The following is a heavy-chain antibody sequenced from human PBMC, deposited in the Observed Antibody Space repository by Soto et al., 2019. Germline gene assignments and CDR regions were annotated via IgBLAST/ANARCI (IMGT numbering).Heavy chain of an antibody. D-gene: IGHD4-17*01. J-gene: IGHJ4*02. CDR2: IYYSGST. CDR1: GGSISTGGYY. CDR3: ARGLSVTLCDN. V-gene: IGHV4-31*03. Sequence: QVQLQESGPGLVKPSQTLSLTCTVSGGSISTGGYYWTWIRQHPGKGLEWIGYIYYSGSTYYNPSLKSRVTISVDTSKNQFSLKLSSVTSADTAVYYCARGLSVTLCDNWGQGTLVTVSS.